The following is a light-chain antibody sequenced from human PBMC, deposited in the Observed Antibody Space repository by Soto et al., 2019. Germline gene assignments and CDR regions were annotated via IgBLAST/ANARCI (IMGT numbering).Light chain of an antibody. J-gene: IGKJ4*01. CDR2: DIS. Sequence: ETVMTQSPATLSVSPGERATLSCRASQSVSSNLAWYQQKPGQPPRLLIYDISTRATGIPTRFSGSGSGTEFTLTIGSLQSEDFAVYYCQQYNSWPLTFGGGTKVDIK. CDR1: QSVSSN. CDR3: QQYNSWPLT. V-gene: IGKV3D-15*01.